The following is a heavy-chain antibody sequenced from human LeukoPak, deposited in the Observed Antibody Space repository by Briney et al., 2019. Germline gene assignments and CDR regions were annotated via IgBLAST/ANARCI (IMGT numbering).Heavy chain of an antibody. V-gene: IGHV4-39*01. J-gene: IGHJ5*02. Sequence: SETLSLTCTVSGGSISSGIYYWGWIRQPPGKGLEWIVSMYSSGSTYNNPSLKSRVSISFDTSKNQFSLKLSSVTAADTAVYYCARLGLVYLGGGIFPWGEGTLVTVSS. CDR1: GGSISSGIYY. CDR2: MYSSGST. D-gene: IGHD3-16*01. CDR3: ARLGLVYLGGGIFP.